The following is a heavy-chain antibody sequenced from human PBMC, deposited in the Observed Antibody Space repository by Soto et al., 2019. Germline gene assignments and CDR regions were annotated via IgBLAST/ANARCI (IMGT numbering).Heavy chain of an antibody. D-gene: IGHD2-15*01. V-gene: IGHV3-30*18. CDR3: AKERDIVVVVAPLDY. J-gene: IGHJ4*02. Sequence: QVQLVESGGGVVQPGRSLRLSCAASGFTFSSYGMHWVRQAPGKGLEWVAVISYDGSNKYYADSVKGRFTISRDNSKNTLYLQMNSLRAEDPAGYYCAKERDIVVVVAPLDYWGQGTLVTVSS. CDR1: GFTFSSYG. CDR2: ISYDGSNK.